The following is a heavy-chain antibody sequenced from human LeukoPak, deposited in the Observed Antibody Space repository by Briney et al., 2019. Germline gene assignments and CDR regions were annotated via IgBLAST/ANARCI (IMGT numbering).Heavy chain of an antibody. Sequence: PGGSLRLSCAASGFTFSSYGMHWVRQAPGKGLEWVSLISGSGDKTYYADSVKGRFTISRDNSKNTLYLQVNSLRADDTAVYYRAKDDPNDYKPWIYWGQGTLVIVSS. V-gene: IGHV3-23*01. CDR3: AKDDPNDYKPWIY. J-gene: IGHJ4*02. CDR2: ISGSGDKT. CDR1: GFTFSSYG. D-gene: IGHD4-11*01.